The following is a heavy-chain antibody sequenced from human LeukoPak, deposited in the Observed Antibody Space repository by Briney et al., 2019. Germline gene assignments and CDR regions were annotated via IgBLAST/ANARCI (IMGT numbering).Heavy chain of an antibody. V-gene: IGHV1-18*01. Sequence: ASVKVSCKASGYTFRIYGISWGRQAPGQGLEWMGWISPYCGNRNYAQKLQGRVTMTTDTSTSTAYMELRSLRSDDTAVYYCATDRTAYCGGDCYFDYWGQGSLVTVSS. CDR3: ATDRTAYCGGDCYFDY. CDR2: ISPYCGNR. D-gene: IGHD2-21*02. CDR1: GYTFRIYG. J-gene: IGHJ4*02.